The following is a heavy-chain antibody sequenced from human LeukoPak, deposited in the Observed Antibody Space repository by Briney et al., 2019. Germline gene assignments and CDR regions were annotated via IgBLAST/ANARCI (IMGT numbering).Heavy chain of an antibody. J-gene: IGHJ4*02. CDR1: GGSFSGYY. Sequence: SETLSLTCAVYGGSFSGYYLSWIRQPPGKGLEWIGEINHSGSTNYNPSLKSRVTISVDTSKNQFSLKLSSVTAADTAVYYCARRRLSSSWYYFDYWGQGTLVTVSS. CDR2: INHSGST. V-gene: IGHV4-34*01. CDR3: ARRRLSSSWYYFDY. D-gene: IGHD6-13*01.